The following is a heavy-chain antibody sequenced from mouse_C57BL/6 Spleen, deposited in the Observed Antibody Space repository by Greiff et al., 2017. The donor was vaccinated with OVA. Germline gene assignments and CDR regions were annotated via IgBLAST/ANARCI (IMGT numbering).Heavy chain of an antibody. CDR1: GYTFTEYT. J-gene: IGHJ1*03. Sequence: QVHVKQSGAELVKPGASVKLSCKASGYTFTEYTIHWVKQRSGQGLEWIGWFYPGSGSIKYNEKFKDKATLTADKSSSTVYMELSRLTSEDSAVYFCARHEGRPYYYGSSYRWYFDVWGTGTTVTVSS. V-gene: IGHV1-62-2*01. CDR3: ARHEGRPYYYGSSYRWYFDV. D-gene: IGHD1-1*01. CDR2: FYPGSGSI.